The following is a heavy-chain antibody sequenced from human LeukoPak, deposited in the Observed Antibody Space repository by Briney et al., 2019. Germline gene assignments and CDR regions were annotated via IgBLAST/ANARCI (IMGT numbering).Heavy chain of an antibody. CDR1: GYTFTSYD. Sequence: ASVKVSCKASGYTFTSYDINWVRQATGQGLEWMGWMNPNSGNTGYAQKFQGRVTMTRNTSISTAYMELSSLRSEDTAVYYCARLRVVAANNWFDPWGQGTLVTVSS. CDR2: MNPNSGNT. J-gene: IGHJ5*02. CDR3: ARLRVVAANNWFDP. D-gene: IGHD2-15*01. V-gene: IGHV1-8*01.